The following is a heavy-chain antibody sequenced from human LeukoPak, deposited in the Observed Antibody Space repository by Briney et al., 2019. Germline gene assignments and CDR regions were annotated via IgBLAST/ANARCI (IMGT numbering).Heavy chain of an antibody. CDR1: GFTFSHYW. V-gene: IGHV3-7*01. D-gene: IGHD2-8*01. Sequence: PGGSLRLSCAASGFTFSHYWMSWVGQAPGKGLEGVSNIKQDESEKYFVDSVKGRFTISRENAKNSLYLQMNSLRAEDTAIYYCARLNWIYPNGVSYTGFDYWGQGTLVTVSS. CDR3: ARLNWIYPNGVSYTGFDY. J-gene: IGHJ4*02. CDR2: IKQDESEK.